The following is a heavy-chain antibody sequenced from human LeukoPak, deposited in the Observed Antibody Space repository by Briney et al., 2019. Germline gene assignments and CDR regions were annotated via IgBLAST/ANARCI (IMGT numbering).Heavy chain of an antibody. CDR2: ISWNSGSI. CDR3: AKDRYYKGGAIDY. Sequence: GGSLRLSCAASGFTFDDYAMHWVRQAPGKGLEWVSGISWNSGSIGYADSVKGRFTISRDNAKTSLYLQMNSLRAEDTALYYCAKDRYYKGGAIDYWGQGTLVTVSS. D-gene: IGHD1-26*01. CDR1: GFTFDDYA. V-gene: IGHV3-9*01. J-gene: IGHJ4*02.